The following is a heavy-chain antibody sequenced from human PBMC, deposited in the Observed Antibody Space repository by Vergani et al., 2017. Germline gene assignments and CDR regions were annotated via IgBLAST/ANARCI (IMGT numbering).Heavy chain of an antibody. V-gene: IGHV1-18*04. CDR3: ARARVDYYGSGSYYKVGHWFDP. CDR2: ISAYNGNT. Sequence: QVHLVQSGAEVKKPGASVKFSCKASGYTFIDYYLHWVRQAPGQGLEWLAWISAYNGNTNYAQKLQGRVTMTTDPSTSTAYMELRSLRSDDTAVYYCARARVDYYGSGSYYKVGHWFDPWGQGTLVTVSS. D-gene: IGHD3-10*01. CDR1: GYTFIDYY. J-gene: IGHJ5*02.